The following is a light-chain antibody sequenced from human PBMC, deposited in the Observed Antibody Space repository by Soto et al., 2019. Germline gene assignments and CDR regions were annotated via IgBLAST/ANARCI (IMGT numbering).Light chain of an antibody. CDR1: QTVSSRY. CDR2: GAS. CDR3: QQYGRSPPFT. V-gene: IGKV3-20*01. Sequence: EIVLTQSPGTLSLSPGERATLSCRASQTVSSRYLAWYQQKPGQAPRLLMYGASNRATGIPDRFSGSGSGTDFTLTISRLEPEGFAVYFCQQYGRSPPFTFGQGTKVEIK. J-gene: IGKJ2*01.